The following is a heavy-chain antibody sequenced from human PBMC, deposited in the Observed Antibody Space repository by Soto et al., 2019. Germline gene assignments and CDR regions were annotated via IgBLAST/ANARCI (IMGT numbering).Heavy chain of an antibody. V-gene: IGHV1-46*01. D-gene: IGHD3-10*01. J-gene: IGHJ5*02. CDR3: ARAAGRFGELCWFDP. Sequence: QVQLVQSGAGVKKPGASVKVSCKASGYTFTSYNMHWVRQAPGQGHEWVGMINPLGFSTTYAQKFRGRVTMTRDTYTSTVYMELTNLRSDETAVYYCARAAGRFGELCWFDPWGQGTLVTVSP. CDR1: GYTFTSYN. CDR2: INPLGFST.